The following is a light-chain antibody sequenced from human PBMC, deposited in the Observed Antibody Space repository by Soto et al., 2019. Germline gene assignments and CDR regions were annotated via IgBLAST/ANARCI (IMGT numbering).Light chain of an antibody. J-gene: IGKJ4*01. Sequence: DIQMTQSPSSLSASVGDRVTITCRASQSISSYLNWYQQKPGKAPKLLIYAASSLQSGVPSRFSGSGSGTYFTLTISSLQREDFATYYSKQSYITPRLTCGGGTKVEIK. CDR2: AAS. CDR1: QSISSY. V-gene: IGKV1-39*01. CDR3: KQSYITPRLT.